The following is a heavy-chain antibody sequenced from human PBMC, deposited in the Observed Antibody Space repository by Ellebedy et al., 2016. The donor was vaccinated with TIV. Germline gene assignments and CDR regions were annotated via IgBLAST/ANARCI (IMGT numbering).Heavy chain of an antibody. D-gene: IGHD3-10*01. J-gene: IGHJ4*02. CDR2: IKSKTDGGTT. CDR1: GFTFSNAW. Sequence: GGSLRLXCAASGFTFSNAWMSWVRQAPGKGLEWVGRIKSKTDGGTTDYAAPVKGRFTISRDDSKNTLYLQMNSLKTEDTAVYYCTTDPGVLLWFGNDYWGQGTLVTVSS. V-gene: IGHV3-15*01. CDR3: TTDPGVLLWFGNDY.